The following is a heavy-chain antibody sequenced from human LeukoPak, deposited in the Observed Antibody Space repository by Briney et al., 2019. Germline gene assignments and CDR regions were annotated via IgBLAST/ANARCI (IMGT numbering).Heavy chain of an antibody. V-gene: IGHV1-69*01. J-gene: IGHJ4*02. CDR2: IIPIFCSP. CDR1: GGTFSTYA. Sequence: SVKVSCKVSGGTFSTYAINWVRQAPGQGLEWMGGIIPIFCSPNYVQKFQGRITITADEATTTAYMELRSLRSDDTAVYYCARGGGYSGYDYFDSWGQGTLVTVSS. CDR3: ARGGGYSGYDYFDS. D-gene: IGHD5-12*01.